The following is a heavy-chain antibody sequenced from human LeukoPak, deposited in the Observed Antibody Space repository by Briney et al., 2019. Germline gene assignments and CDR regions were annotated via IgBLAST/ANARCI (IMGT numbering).Heavy chain of an antibody. J-gene: IGHJ3*02. V-gene: IGHV1-2*06. CDR3: AREGGSASNPNHDAFDI. CDR1: GYTFTGYY. Sequence: ASVKVSCKASGYTFTGYYMHWVRQAPGQGLEWMGRINLNSGGTNYAQEFQGRVTMTRDTSISTAYMELSRLRSDDTAVYYCAREGGSASNPNHDAFDIWGQGTMVTVPS. CDR2: INLNSGGT. D-gene: IGHD3-16*01.